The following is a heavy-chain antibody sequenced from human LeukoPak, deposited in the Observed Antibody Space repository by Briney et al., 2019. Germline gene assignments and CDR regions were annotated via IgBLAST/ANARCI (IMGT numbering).Heavy chain of an antibody. V-gene: IGHV1-69*13. Sequence: GASVKVSCKSSGGILSSHAISRVRQAPGQGLEWMGGIIPILGTPKYAQKFQGRITITADEDTSTAYMELSSLRPEDTGMYFCAGDGLRYSYGCGYWGQGTLVTVSS. CDR2: IIPILGTP. D-gene: IGHD5-18*01. CDR3: AGDGLRYSYGCGY. J-gene: IGHJ4*02. CDR1: GGILSSHA.